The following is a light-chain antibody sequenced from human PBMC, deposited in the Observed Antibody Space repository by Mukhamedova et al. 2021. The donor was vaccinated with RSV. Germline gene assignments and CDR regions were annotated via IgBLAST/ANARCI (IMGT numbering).Light chain of an antibody. CDR2: YDT. Sequence: YMGEPGQAPVLVMSYDTDRPSGTPERFSASNSGTAAILTISRVEAEDEADYYCQAWGTSHDLVIFGGGTKLTVL. V-gene: IGLV3-21*04. CDR3: QAWGTSHDLVI. J-gene: IGLJ2*01.